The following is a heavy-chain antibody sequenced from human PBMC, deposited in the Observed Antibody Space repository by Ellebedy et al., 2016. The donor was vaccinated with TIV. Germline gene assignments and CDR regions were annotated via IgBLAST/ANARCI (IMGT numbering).Heavy chain of an antibody. CDR3: AKLSSGYYYRLSFSDY. J-gene: IGHJ4*02. CDR2: ISYDGSKK. D-gene: IGHD3-22*01. Sequence: GESLKISCAASGFTFSSYGMHWVRQAPGKGLEWVAVISYDGSKKSYADSVKGRFTISRDNSKNTLYLQMNSLRAEDMAVYYCAKLSSGYYYRLSFSDYWGQGTPVTVSS. CDR1: GFTFSSYG. V-gene: IGHV3-30*18.